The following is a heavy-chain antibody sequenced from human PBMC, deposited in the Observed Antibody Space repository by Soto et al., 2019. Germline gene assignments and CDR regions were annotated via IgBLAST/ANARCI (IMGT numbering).Heavy chain of an antibody. V-gene: IGHV1-46*01. Sequence: GASVKVSCKASGYTFTSYYMHWVRQAPGQGLEWMGIINPSGGSTSYAQKFQGRVTMTRDTSTSTVYMELSSLRSEDTAVYYCARVLGAAAGTSRFDYWGQGTLVTVSS. D-gene: IGHD6-13*01. CDR1: GYTFTSYY. CDR2: INPSGGST. CDR3: ARVLGAAAGTSRFDY. J-gene: IGHJ4*02.